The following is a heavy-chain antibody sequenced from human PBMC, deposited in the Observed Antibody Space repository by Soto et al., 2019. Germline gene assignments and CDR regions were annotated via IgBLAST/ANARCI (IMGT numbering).Heavy chain of an antibody. CDR2: ISAYNGNT. J-gene: IGHJ6*02. V-gene: IGHV1-18*04. CDR1: GYTFTSYG. Sequence: GASVKVSCKASGYTFTSYGISWVRQAPGQGLEWMGWISAYNGNTNYAQKLQGRVTMTTDTSTSTAYMELRSLRSDDTAVYYCARIDRQNNWKDEIFSVLMDVWGQGPTVTVSS. D-gene: IGHD1-1*01. CDR3: ARIDRQNNWKDEIFSVLMDV.